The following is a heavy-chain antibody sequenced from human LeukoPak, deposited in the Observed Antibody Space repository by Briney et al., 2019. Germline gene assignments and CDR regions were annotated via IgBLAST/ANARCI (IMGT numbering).Heavy chain of an antibody. CDR1: GFTFSSYA. CDR2: ISGSGGST. J-gene: IGHJ6*03. CDR3: AKDGCSSSSCHANFYYYQYYHMDV. D-gene: IGHD2-2*01. V-gene: IGHV3-23*01. Sequence: GGSLRLSCAASGFTFSSYAMSWVRQAPGKGLEWLSGISGSGGSTHYADSVKGRFTISRDNSKNTLLLQMNSLRAEDTAVYYCAKDGCSSSSCHANFYYYQYYHMDVWGKGTTVTVSS.